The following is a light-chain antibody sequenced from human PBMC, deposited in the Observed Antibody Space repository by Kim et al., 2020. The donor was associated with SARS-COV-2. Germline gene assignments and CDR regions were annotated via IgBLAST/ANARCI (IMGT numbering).Light chain of an antibody. CDR2: DVS. V-gene: IGKV3-11*01. J-gene: IGKJ2*03. Sequence: SPGERATLSCRASQSIGNSLAWYQHRPGQAPRLLMYDVSNRAAGIPARFSGSGSGTDFTLTITSLDPEDFAVYYCQQRRDWPAYSFGQGTKLEI. CDR3: QQRRDWPAYS. CDR1: QSIGNS.